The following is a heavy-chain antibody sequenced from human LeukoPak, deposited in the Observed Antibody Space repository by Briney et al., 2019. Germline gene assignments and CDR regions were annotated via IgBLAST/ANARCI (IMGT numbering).Heavy chain of an antibody. V-gene: IGHV4-61*01. D-gene: IGHD3-22*01. CDR1: GDSISGSSYY. CDR3: ACLTTADAFDI. Sequence: SETLSLTCTVSGDSISGSSYYWSWIRQPPGKGLEWIGYIYDSGSTNYNPSLKSRVTISVDTSKNQFSLKLSSVTAADTAVYYCACLTTADAFDIWGQGTMVTVSS. J-gene: IGHJ3*02. CDR2: IYDSGST.